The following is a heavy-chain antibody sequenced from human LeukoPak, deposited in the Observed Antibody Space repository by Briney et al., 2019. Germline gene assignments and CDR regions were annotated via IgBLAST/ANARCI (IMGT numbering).Heavy chain of an antibody. CDR2: INPEETTT. D-gene: IGHD1-14*01. J-gene: IGHJ4*02. Sequence: PGGSLRLSCAASGFTFGTFWMHWVRQAPDKGLVWVSRINPEETTTNYADAVKGRFTISRDNAKNTLYLQMNSLRAEDTAVYYCARGGLEPVDYWGQGTLVTVSS. CDR3: ARGGLEPVDY. V-gene: IGHV3-74*01. CDR1: GFTFGTFW.